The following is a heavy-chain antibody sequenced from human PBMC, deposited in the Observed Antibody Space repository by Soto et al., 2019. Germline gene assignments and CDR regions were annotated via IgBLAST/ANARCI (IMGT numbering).Heavy chain of an antibody. J-gene: IGHJ5*02. V-gene: IGHV4-30-4*01. Sequence: LSLTCTVSGGSISSGDYYWSWIRQPPGKGLEWIGYIYYSGSTYYNPSLKSRVTISVDTSKNQFSLKLSSVTAADTAVYYCARVVASRRGWFDPWGQGTLVTVSS. D-gene: IGHD2-15*01. CDR3: ARVVASRRGWFDP. CDR1: GGSISSGDYY. CDR2: IYYSGST.